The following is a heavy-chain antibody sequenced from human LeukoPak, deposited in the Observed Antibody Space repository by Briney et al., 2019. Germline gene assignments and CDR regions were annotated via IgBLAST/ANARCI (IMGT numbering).Heavy chain of an antibody. Sequence: PGGSLRLSCAASGFTFSSYEMNWVRQAPGKGLEWVSYISSSGSTIYYADSVKGRFTISRDNAKNSLYLQMNSLRAEDTAVYYCARDGSVYYYYGMDVWGQGTTVTVSS. CDR1: GFTFSSYE. J-gene: IGHJ6*02. CDR2: ISSSGSTI. V-gene: IGHV3-48*03. CDR3: ARDGSVYYYYGMDV.